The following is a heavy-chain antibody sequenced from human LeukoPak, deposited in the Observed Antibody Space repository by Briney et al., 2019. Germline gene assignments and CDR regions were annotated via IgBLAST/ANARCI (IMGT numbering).Heavy chain of an antibody. D-gene: IGHD6-6*01. CDR2: INHSGNT. CDR1: GGSFSDYY. CDR3: ARYSSSSQRFDY. J-gene: IGHJ4*02. V-gene: IGHV4-34*01. Sequence: SETLSLTCAVYGGSFSDYYWSWIRQPPGKGLEWIGEINHSGNTNYNPSLKSRVTISVDTSKNQFSLKLSSVTAADTAVYYCARYSSSSQRFDYWGQGTLVTVSS.